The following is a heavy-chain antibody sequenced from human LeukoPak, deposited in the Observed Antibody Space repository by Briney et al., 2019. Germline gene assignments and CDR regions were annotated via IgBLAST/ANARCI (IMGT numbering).Heavy chain of an antibody. CDR1: GFTFSSYW. V-gene: IGHV3-74*01. J-gene: IGHJ3*02. CDR3: ARSTRVWFGEADDAFDI. D-gene: IGHD3-10*01. Sequence: PGGSLRLSWAASGFTFSSYWMHWVRQAPGKGLVWVSRINTDGSSTSYGGSGEGRFTISRDNAKNTLYLQMNSLRGEDTAVYYCARSTRVWFGEADDAFDIWGQGTMVTVSS. CDR2: INTDGSST.